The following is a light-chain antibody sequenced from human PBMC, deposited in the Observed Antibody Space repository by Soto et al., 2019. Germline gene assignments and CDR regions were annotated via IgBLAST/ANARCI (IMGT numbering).Light chain of an antibody. CDR2: DAA. J-gene: IGKJ3*01. V-gene: IGKV3-20*01. Sequence: EVVLTQSPDTLSLPPGERATLSCRASQSISSYLAWYQQKPGQAPRLLIYDAASRAGGIPDRFRGSGSGTDFTLTISRLEPEDFAVYYCQQYGSSPFTFGPGTKVDIK. CDR3: QQYGSSPFT. CDR1: QSISSY.